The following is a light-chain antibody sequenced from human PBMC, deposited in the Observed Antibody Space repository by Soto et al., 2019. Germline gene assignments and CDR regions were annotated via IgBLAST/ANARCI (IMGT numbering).Light chain of an antibody. CDR1: QSVSNRY. V-gene: IGKV3-20*01. Sequence: EIVLTQSPGTLSLSPGERATLSCRASQSVSNRYLAWYQQKPSQAPRLLIYDSSSRATGIPDRFSGSGSGTDFTLTISRLEPEDFGVYFCQQYASSRTFGQGTKVEIK. CDR2: DSS. J-gene: IGKJ1*01. CDR3: QQYASSRT.